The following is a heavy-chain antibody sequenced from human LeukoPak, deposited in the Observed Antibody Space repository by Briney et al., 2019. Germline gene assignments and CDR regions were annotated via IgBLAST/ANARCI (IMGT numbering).Heavy chain of an antibody. V-gene: IGHV1-2*06. CDR3: AREGGYNTSKYGRVRP. D-gene: IGHD6-13*01. CDR1: GYTFTYY. Sequence: ASVKVSCKAAGYTFTYYIHWVRQAPGQGLEWMGRINPNTGGADYAQKFQGRVTMTRDTSISTAYMELSGLRSDDTAVYYCAREGGYNTSKYGRVRPWGQGTLVTGSS. CDR2: INPNTGGA. J-gene: IGHJ5*02.